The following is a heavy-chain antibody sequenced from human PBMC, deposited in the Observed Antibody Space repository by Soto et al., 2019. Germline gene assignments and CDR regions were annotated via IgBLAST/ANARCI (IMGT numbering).Heavy chain of an antibody. CDR3: ARDKINDYAYFGY. J-gene: IGHJ4*02. V-gene: IGHV3-21*01. CDR2: ISSSSSYI. Sequence: PGGSLRLSCAASGFTFSSCSMNWVRQAPGKGLEWVSSISSSSSYIYYADSVKGRFTISRDNAKNSLYLQMNSLRAEDTAVYYCARDKINDYAYFGYWGQGTLVTVSS. CDR1: GFTFSSCS. D-gene: IGHD4-17*01.